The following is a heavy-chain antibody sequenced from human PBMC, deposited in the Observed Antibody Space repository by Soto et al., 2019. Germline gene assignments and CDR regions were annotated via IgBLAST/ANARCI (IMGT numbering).Heavy chain of an antibody. CDR3: ARAGENYYDSSGYGVWYYYGMDV. CDR1: GFTFSDYY. V-gene: IGHV3-11*01. CDR2: ISSSGSTI. Sequence: GGSLRLSCAASGFTFSDYYMSWIRQAPGKGLEWVSYISSSGSTIYYADSVKGRFTISRDNAKNSLYLQMNSLRAEDTAVYYCARAGENYYDSSGYGVWYYYGMDVWGQGTTVTVSS. J-gene: IGHJ6*02. D-gene: IGHD3-22*01.